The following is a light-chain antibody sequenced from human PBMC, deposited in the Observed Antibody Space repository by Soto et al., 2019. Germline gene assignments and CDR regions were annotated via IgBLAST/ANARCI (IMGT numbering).Light chain of an antibody. J-gene: IGKJ5*01. CDR1: QTISSW. CDR3: QQRSNWIT. CDR2: DAS. V-gene: IGKV1-5*01. Sequence: DIQMTQSPSTLSGSVGDRVTITCRASQTISSWLAWYQQKPGKAPKLLIYDASSLESGVPSRFSGSGSGTDFTLSINSLEPEDFAIYYCQQRSNWITFGQGTRLEN.